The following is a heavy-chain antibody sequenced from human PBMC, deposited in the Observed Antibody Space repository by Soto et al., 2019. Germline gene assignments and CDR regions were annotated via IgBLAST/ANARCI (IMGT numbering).Heavy chain of an antibody. CDR1: GYTFTSYY. Sequence: ASVKVSCKASGYTFTSYYMHWVRQAPGQGLEWMEIINPSGGSTSYAQKFQGRVTMTRDTSTSTVYMELSSLRSEDTAVYYCARSYPTAYYYYGMDVWGQGTTVTVS. CDR2: INPSGGST. V-gene: IGHV1-46*01. J-gene: IGHJ6*02. CDR3: ARSYPTAYYYYGMDV.